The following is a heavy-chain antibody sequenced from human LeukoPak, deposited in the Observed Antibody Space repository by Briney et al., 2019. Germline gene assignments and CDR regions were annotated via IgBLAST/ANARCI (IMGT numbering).Heavy chain of an antibody. CDR3: ARVWRSGWYLREYTRFDP. CDR1: GGTFSSYA. J-gene: IGHJ5*02. D-gene: IGHD6-19*01. V-gene: IGHV1-18*01. CDR2: ISAYNGNT. Sequence: ASVKVSCKASGGTFSSYAISWVRQAPGQGLEWMGWISAYNGNTNYAQKLQGRVTMTTDRSTSTAYMELRSLRSDDTAVYYCARVWRSGWYLREYTRFDPWGQGTLVTVSS.